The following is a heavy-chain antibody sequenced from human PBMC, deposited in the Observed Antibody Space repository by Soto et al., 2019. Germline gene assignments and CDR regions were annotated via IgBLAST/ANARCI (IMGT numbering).Heavy chain of an antibody. D-gene: IGHD6-19*01. CDR1: GFTLSSYS. Sequence: QVQLVESGGGVVQPGRSLRLSCAASGFTLSSYSMHWVRQAPGKGLEWVAVLSYDGNKKYYRDSVKGRFSISRDTSKNTVYLQMDSLRPEETAVYYCARSVAVAGLAYWGQGTLVSVSS. CDR2: LSYDGNKK. V-gene: IGHV3-30-3*01. CDR3: ARSVAVAGLAY. J-gene: IGHJ4*02.